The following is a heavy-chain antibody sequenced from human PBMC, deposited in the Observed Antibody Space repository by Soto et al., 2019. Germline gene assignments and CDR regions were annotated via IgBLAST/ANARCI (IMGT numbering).Heavy chain of an antibody. J-gene: IGHJ4*02. D-gene: IGHD1-1*01. CDR3: ARNWNGVDY. V-gene: IGHV3-74*01. Sequence: EVQLVESGGGLVQPGESLRLSCAASGFTFSNHWMHWVRQAPGKGPVWVARIKTDGSTTNYADYVKGRFTVSRDNAKNTLFLQMNSLRVEDTAVYYCARNWNGVDYWGQGTLVTVSS. CDR2: IKTDGSTT. CDR1: GFTFSNHW.